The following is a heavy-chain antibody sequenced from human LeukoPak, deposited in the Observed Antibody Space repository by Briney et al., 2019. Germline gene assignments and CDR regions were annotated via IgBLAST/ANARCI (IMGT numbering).Heavy chain of an antibody. CDR2: INHSGST. CDR1: GGSFSGYY. Sequence: SETLSLTCAVYGGSFSGYYWSWIRQPPGKGLEWIGEINHSGSTNYNPFLKSRVTISVDTSKNQFSLKLSSVTAADTAVYYCARGRGYCSSTSCYAYFDYWGQGTLVTVSS. V-gene: IGHV4-34*01. J-gene: IGHJ4*02. CDR3: ARGRGYCSSTSCYAYFDY. D-gene: IGHD2-2*01.